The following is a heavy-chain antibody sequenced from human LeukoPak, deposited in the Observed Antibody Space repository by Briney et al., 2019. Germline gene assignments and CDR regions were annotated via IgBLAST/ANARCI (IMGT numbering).Heavy chain of an antibody. J-gene: IGHJ6*03. V-gene: IGHV1-2*02. CDR1: GYTFTGYY. Sequence: ASVKVSCKASGYTFTGYYMHWVRQAPGQGLEWMGWINPNSGGTNYAQKFQGRVTMTRDTSISIAYMELSRLRSDDTAVYYCARGSDDSSGYYLYYYYYYYMDVWGKGTTVTVSS. CDR2: INPNSGGT. CDR3: ARGSDDSSGYYLYYYYYYYMDV. D-gene: IGHD3-22*01.